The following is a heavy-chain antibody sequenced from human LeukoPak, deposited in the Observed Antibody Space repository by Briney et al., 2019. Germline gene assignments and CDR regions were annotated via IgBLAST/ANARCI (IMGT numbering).Heavy chain of an antibody. D-gene: IGHD3-10*01. J-gene: IGHJ5*02. CDR1: GGSTFSGSYF. CDR2: IYTSGST. Sequence: SETLSLTCTVSGGSTFSGSYFWGWIRQPPGKGLEWIGRIYTSGSTNYNPSLKSRVTISVDTSKNQFSLKLSSVTAADTAVYYCASQTMVRGVIGYGWFDPWGQGTLVTVSS. CDR3: ASQTMVRGVIGYGWFDP. V-gene: IGHV4-61*02.